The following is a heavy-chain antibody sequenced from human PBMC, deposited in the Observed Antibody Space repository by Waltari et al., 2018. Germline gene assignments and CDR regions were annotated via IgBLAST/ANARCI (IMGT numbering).Heavy chain of an antibody. J-gene: IGHJ3*02. D-gene: IGHD3-22*01. CDR2: VYYSGST. CDR1: GGSVSDGRYF. V-gene: IGHV4-61*01. Sequence: QVQLQESGPGLVKPSETLSLSCTVSGGSVSDGRYFWSWIRQPPGKGREWIGYVYYSGSTNYNATLKSRVTISKDTSKNQFSLKLTSVTAADTAVYFCARDSTGFYYSRSFDIWGQGTLVTVSS. CDR3: ARDSTGFYYSRSFDI.